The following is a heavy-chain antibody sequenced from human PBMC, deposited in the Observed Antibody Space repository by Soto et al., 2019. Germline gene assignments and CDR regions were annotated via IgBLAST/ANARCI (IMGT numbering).Heavy chain of an antibody. CDR2: IYCDDDE. D-gene: IGHD5-18*01. CDR1: GFSLTTRGVG. Sequence: QFTLKESGPTLVKPTQTLTLTCTFSGFSLTTRGVGVGWIRQPPGKALEWLALIYCDDDEGYSPSLKSRLTITQDTSKNQVVLTMINMDPVDTATYYCAHRPRGYSYHFDYWGQGTLVTVSS. J-gene: IGHJ4*02. V-gene: IGHV2-5*02. CDR3: AHRPRGYSYHFDY.